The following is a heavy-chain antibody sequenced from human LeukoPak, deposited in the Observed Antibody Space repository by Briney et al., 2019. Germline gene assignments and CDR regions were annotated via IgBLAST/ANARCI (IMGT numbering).Heavy chain of an antibody. D-gene: IGHD6-6*01. CDR2: INQDGSET. CDR3: ARAIAGRPKRGYYYYMDV. J-gene: IGHJ6*03. Sequence: GGSLRLSCAVSGFTFRNSWMTWVRQAPGKGLEWVANINQDGSETYYVDSVKGRFTISRDNAKNSLYLQMNSLRVEDTAVYYCARAIAGRPKRGYYYYMDVWGKGTTVTVSS. CDR1: GFTFRNSW. V-gene: IGHV3-7*01.